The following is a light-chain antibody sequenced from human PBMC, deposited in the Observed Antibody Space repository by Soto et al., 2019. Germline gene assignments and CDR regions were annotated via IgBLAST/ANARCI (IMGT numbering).Light chain of an antibody. CDR1: SGSIASNY. CDR2: EDN. Sequence: NFMLTQPHSVSKSPGKTVTISCTGSSGSIASNYVQWYQQRPGSAPTTVIYEDNQRPSGVPDRFSGSIDSSSNSASLTISGLKTEDEADYYCQSYDSSNRVFGGGTKLTGL. CDR3: QSYDSSNRV. V-gene: IGLV6-57*02. J-gene: IGLJ2*01.